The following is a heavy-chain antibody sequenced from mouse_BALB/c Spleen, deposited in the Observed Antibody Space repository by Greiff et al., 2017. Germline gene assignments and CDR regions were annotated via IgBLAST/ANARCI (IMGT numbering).Heavy chain of an antibody. Sequence: QVQLQQSGAELVRPGSSVKISCKASGYAFSIYWMNWVKQRPGQGLEWIGQIYPGDGDTNYNGKFKGKATLTADKSSSTAYMQLSSLTSEDSAVYFCATPLYDYDGGAMDYWGQGTSVTVSS. CDR1: GYAFSIYW. J-gene: IGHJ4*01. V-gene: IGHV1-80*01. CDR3: ATPLYDYDGGAMDY. D-gene: IGHD2-4*01. CDR2: IYPGDGDT.